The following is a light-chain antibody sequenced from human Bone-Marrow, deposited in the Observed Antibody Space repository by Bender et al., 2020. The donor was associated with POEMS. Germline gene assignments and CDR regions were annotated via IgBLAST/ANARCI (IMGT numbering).Light chain of an antibody. CDR3: SAYITSTTFV. J-gene: IGLJ2*01. CDR2: SSH. V-gene: IGLV1-44*01. CDR1: SSNIGAHA. Sequence: QSVLTQPPSASGTPGQRVTISCSGGSSNIGAHAVNWYQHLPGTAPKLLIYSSHRRPSEVPDRFSGSKSGNTASLTISGLLPDDEADYYCSAYITSTTFVFGGGTRLTVL.